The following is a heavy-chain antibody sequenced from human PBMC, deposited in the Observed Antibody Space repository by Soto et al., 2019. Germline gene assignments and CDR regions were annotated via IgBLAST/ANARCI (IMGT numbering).Heavy chain of an antibody. D-gene: IGHD1-1*01. V-gene: IGHV4-31*03. CDR3: ATTTSGPTPLDY. Sequence: SETLSLTCTVAGGYISSGGYYWSWIHQHPGKGLEWIGYIYYSGSTYHNPSLKSRVTISVDTSKNQFSLKLSSVTAADTAVYYCATTTSGPTPLDYWGQGTLVTVSS. CDR1: GGYISSGGYY. J-gene: IGHJ4*02. CDR2: IYYSGST.